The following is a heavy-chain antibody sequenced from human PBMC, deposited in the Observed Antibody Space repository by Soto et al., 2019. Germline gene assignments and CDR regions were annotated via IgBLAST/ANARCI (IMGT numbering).Heavy chain of an antibody. CDR3: ASRGGGSDWFDP. V-gene: IGHV4-39*01. J-gene: IGHJ5*02. Sequence: QVQLQESGPGLVKPSETLSLTCTVSGGSVSSGSYYWSWIRQPPGKGLEWIVSIYYSGSTYYNPSLKSRLTISVDTSKNQFYMKLSSVTAADTAVYYCASRGGGSDWFDPWGQGTLVTVSS. CDR1: GGSVSSGSYY. D-gene: IGHD1-26*01. CDR2: IYYSGST.